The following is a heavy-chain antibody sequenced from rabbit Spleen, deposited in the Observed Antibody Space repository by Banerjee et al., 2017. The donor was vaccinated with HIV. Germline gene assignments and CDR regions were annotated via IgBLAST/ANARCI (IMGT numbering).Heavy chain of an antibody. CDR2: VYNGDSGSRT. CDR3: ARDGYAGYGGVTLGL. V-gene: IGHV1S45*01. D-gene: IGHD7-1*01. CDR1: GFSFNSGYD. J-gene: IGHJ4*01. Sequence: QEQLVESGGGLVQPGGSLKLSCKASGFSFNSGYDMCWVRQAPGKGLEWIACVYNGDSGSRTYYATWAKGRFTISKTSTTVTLQMTSLTAADTATYFCARDGYAGYGGVTLGLWGPGTLVTVS.